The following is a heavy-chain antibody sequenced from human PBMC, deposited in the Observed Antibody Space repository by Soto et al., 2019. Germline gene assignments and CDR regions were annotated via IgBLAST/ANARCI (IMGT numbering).Heavy chain of an antibody. CDR1: GGSISSGGYY. J-gene: IGHJ6*02. V-gene: IGHV4-31*03. Sequence: PSETLSLTCTVSGGSISSGGYYWSWIRQHPGKGLEWIGYIYYSGSTYYNPSLKSRVTISVDTSKNQFSLKLSSVTAADTAVYYCARLWLGEPTYGMDVWGQGTTVTVYS. CDR2: IYYSGST. D-gene: IGHD3-10*01. CDR3: ARLWLGEPTYGMDV.